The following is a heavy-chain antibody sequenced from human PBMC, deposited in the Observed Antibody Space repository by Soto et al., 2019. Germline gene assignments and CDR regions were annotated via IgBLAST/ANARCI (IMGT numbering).Heavy chain of an antibody. D-gene: IGHD3-3*01. CDR2: IYYSGST. CDR3: ARLNILGVLSMSPYYYGMNV. J-gene: IGHJ6*02. CDR1: GGSISSSSYY. V-gene: IGHV4-39*01. Sequence: PSETLSLTCTVSGGSISSSSYYWGWICQPPGKGLEWIGSIYYSGSTYYNPSLRSRVTISVDTSKNQFYRKLSSVTDADTSVYYCARLNILGVLSMSPYYYGMNVWGQGTTVTVSS.